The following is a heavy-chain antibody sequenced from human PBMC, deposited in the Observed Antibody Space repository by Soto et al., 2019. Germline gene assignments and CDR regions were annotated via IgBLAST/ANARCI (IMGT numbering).Heavy chain of an antibody. J-gene: IGHJ4*02. CDR2: IYYSGST. CDR1: GGSISSGGYY. D-gene: IGHD6-13*01. CDR3: ARGLATAAAEAH. V-gene: IGHV4-61*08. Sequence: SETLSLTCTVSGGSISSGGYYWSWLRQHPGKGLEWIGYIYYSGSTNYNPSLKSRVTTSVDTSKNQFSLKLSSVTAADTAVYYCARGLATAAAEAHWGQGTLVTVSS.